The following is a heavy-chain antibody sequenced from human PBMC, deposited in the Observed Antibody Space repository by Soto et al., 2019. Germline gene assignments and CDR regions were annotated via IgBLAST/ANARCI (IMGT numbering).Heavy chain of an antibody. D-gene: IGHD3-10*01. J-gene: IGHJ3*02. CDR1: GFTVSSNY. CDR3: AKTVGTMVRGVITDAFDI. Sequence: GGSLRLSCAASGFTVSSNYMSWVRQAPGKGLEWVSVIYSGGSTYYADSVKGRFTISRDNSKNTLYLQMNSLRAEDTAVYYCAKTVGTMVRGVITDAFDIWGQGTMVTVSS. V-gene: IGHV3-66*01. CDR2: IYSGGST.